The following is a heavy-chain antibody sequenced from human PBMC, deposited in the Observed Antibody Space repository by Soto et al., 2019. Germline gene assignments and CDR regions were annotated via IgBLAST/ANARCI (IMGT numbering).Heavy chain of an antibody. Sequence: PPETLSLTCNVSGGSISGYYWNWVRQPPGKGLEWIGYMYDRGYTNYNPSPKSRLTISGDMSKNQFSLRLGSVTAADTAVYYCARRPGYGNAFDVWGRGTVVTVSS. CDR2: MYDRGYT. V-gene: IGHV4-59*08. CDR3: ARRPGYGNAFDV. CDR1: GGSISGYY. D-gene: IGHD5-12*01. J-gene: IGHJ3*01.